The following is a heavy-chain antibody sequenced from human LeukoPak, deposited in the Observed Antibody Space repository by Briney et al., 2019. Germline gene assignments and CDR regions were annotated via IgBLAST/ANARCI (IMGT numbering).Heavy chain of an antibody. CDR2: IYPGDSDT. Sequence: GESLKISCKGSGYSFTSYWIGWVRQMPGKGLEWMGIIYPGDSDTRYSPSFQGQVTISADKSISTAYLQWSSLKASDTAMYYCARQVHDILTGYQDYFDYWGQGTLVTVSS. J-gene: IGHJ4*02. CDR3: ARQVHDILTGYQDYFDY. V-gene: IGHV5-51*01. D-gene: IGHD3-9*01. CDR1: GYSFTSYW.